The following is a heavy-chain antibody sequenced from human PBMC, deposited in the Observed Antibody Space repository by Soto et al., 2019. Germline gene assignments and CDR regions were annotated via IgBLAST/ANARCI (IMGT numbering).Heavy chain of an antibody. J-gene: IGHJ6*03. CDR1: GGSISSYD. CDR2: IYYSGST. D-gene: IGHD3-3*01. CDR3: ARTIFGPSYMDV. V-gene: IGHV4-59*01. Sequence: SETLSLTCTVAGGSISSYDGSWIRQPPGKGLEWIGYIYYSGSTNYNPSLKSRGTISVDTSKNQFSLKLSSVTAADTAVYYCARTIFGPSYMDVWGKGTTVTVSS.